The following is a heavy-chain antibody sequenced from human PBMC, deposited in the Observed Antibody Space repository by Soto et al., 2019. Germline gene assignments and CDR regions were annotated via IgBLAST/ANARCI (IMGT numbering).Heavy chain of an antibody. D-gene: IGHD3-22*01. CDR2: IFSNDEK. CDR1: GFSLSNARMG. Sequence: ESGPTLVNPTETLTLTCTVSGFSLSNARMGVSWIRQPPGKALEWLAHIFSNDEKSYSTSLKSRLTISKDTSKSQVVLTMTNMDPVDTATYYCARIPDYYDSSGYYDDYWGQGTLVTVSS. J-gene: IGHJ4*02. CDR3: ARIPDYYDSSGYYDDY. V-gene: IGHV2-26*01.